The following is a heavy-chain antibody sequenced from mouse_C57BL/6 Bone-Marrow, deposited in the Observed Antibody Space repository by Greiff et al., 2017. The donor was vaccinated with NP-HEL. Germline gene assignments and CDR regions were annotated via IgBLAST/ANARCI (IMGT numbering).Heavy chain of an antibody. Sequence: EVQVVESGGGLVKPGGSLKLSCAASGFTFSSYAMSWVRQTPEKRLEWVATISDGGSYTYYPDNVKGRFTISRDNAKNNLYLQMSHLKSEDTAMYYCARDGGVVATSHVWGTGTTVTVSS. J-gene: IGHJ1*03. CDR1: GFTFSSYA. D-gene: IGHD1-1*01. CDR2: ISDGGSYT. V-gene: IGHV5-4*01. CDR3: ARDGGVVATSHV.